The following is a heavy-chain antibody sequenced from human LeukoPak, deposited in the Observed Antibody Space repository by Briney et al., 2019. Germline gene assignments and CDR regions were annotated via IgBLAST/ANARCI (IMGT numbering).Heavy chain of an antibody. J-gene: IGHJ5*02. CDR2: INPNSGGT. Sequence: ASVKVSCKASGYTFTGYYMHWVRQAPGQGLEWMGWINPNSGGTKYAQKFQGRVTMTRDTSISTAYMELSRLRSDDTAMYYCARDSDSSGSGWFDPWGQGTLVTVSS. CDR3: ARDSDSSGSGWFDP. D-gene: IGHD3-22*01. CDR1: GYTFTGYY. V-gene: IGHV1-2*02.